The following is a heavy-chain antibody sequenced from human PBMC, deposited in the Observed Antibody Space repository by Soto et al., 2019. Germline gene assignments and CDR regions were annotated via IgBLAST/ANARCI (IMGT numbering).Heavy chain of an antibody. V-gene: IGHV4-31*03. CDR1: VGSMSSGWYC. CDR2: IYYSGST. J-gene: IGHJ5*02. D-gene: IGHD6-6*01. CDR3: ARSSSHYGGKSQHWFDP. Sequence: SSTXSLACTVSVGSMSSGWYCVGWIRQHPGKGLEWIGYIYYSGSTYYNPSLKSRVTISVDTSKNHFSLKLSSVTAADTAVYYCARSSSHYGGKSQHWFDPRGHGPLVTV.